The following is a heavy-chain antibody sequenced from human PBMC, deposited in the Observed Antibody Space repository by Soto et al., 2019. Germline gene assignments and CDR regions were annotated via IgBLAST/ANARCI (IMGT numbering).Heavy chain of an antibody. Sequence: QAQLVESGGGVVQPGTSLRLSCAASGFTFAHYAMHWVRHSPGKGLEWVAFMSHDENRKLYSDSVTGLFTISRDNSNSTLYLQMSRLRAEDTAVYYCAKDYDFWSASVNPYFDSWGLGTLVTVSS. CDR2: MSHDENRK. CDR3: AKDYDFWSASVNPYFDS. CDR1: GFTFAHYA. D-gene: IGHD3-3*01. J-gene: IGHJ4*02. V-gene: IGHV3-30*18.